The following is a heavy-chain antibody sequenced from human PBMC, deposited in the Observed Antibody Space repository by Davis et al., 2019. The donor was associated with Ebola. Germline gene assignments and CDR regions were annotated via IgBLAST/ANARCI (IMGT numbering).Heavy chain of an antibody. Sequence: GGSLRLSCAASGFTFSSHWMSWVRLTPGKGLEWVGLSRNKENRYSTEYAASVKGRFTISRDDSKNLLYLEMNSLRTEDTAVYYCVTENWYRFESWGQGTLVTVSS. CDR2: SRNKENRYST. V-gene: IGHV3-72*01. D-gene: IGHD1/OR15-1a*01. J-gene: IGHJ4*02. CDR3: VTENWYRFES. CDR1: GFTFSSHW.